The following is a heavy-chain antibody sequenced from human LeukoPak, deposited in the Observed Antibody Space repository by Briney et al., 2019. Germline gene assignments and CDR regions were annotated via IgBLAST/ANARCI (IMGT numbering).Heavy chain of an antibody. J-gene: IGHJ4*02. V-gene: IGHV4-59*12. CDR2: IYYSGST. D-gene: IGHD4-23*01. CDR3: ARGGNTVAGTDY. Sequence: TSETLSLTCTVSGGSISSYYWSWIRQPPGKGLEWIGYIYYSGSTNYNPSLKSRVTISVDTSKNQFSLKLSSVTAADTAVYYCARGGNTVAGTDYWGQGTLVTVSS. CDR1: GGSISSYY.